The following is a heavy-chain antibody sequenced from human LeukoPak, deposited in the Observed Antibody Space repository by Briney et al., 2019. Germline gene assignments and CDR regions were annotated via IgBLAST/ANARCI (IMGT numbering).Heavy chain of an antibody. CDR3: AKDIGSSWPYGMDV. D-gene: IGHD6-13*01. Sequence: GGSLRLSCAASGFTFDDHAMRWVRQAPGKGLEWVSGISWKSGSIGYADSVKGRFTISRDNAKSSLYLQMNSLRAEDTALYYCAKDIGSSWPYGMDVWGQGTTVTVSS. J-gene: IGHJ6*02. CDR1: GFTFDDHA. CDR2: ISWKSGSI. V-gene: IGHV3-9*01.